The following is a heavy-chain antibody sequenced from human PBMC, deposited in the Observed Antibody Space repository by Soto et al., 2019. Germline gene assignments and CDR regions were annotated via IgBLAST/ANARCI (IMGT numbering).Heavy chain of an antibody. CDR3: ARDSHSSSWYGRGYYYYGMDV. Sequence: KASETLSLTCTVSGGSISSGGYYWSWIRQHPGKGLEWIGYIYYSGSTNYNPSLKSRVTISVDTSKNQFSLKLSSVTAADTAVYYCARDSHSSSWYGRGYYYYGMDVWGQGTTVTVSS. CDR1: GGSISSGGYY. J-gene: IGHJ6*02. CDR2: IYYSGST. D-gene: IGHD6-13*01. V-gene: IGHV4-61*08.